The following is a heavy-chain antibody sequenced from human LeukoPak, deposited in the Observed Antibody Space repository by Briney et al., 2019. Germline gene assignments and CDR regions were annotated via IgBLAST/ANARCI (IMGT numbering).Heavy chain of an antibody. V-gene: IGHV3-9*01. J-gene: IGHJ4*02. Sequence: PGTSLRLSCACSGFAYEVFAMAWVRPGPGKGLEWVAGISWHSDAIGYAGSVKGRFIISRDNARKSMYLQMNSLRVEDTALYYCAKGRTTRYLDWLSRTGGDFDFWGQGILVTVSS. CDR2: ISWHSDAI. CDR3: AKGRTTRYLDWLSRTGGDFDF. CDR1: GFAYEVFA. D-gene: IGHD3-9*01.